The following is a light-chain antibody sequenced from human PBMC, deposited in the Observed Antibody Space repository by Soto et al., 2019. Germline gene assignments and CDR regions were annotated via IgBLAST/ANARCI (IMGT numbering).Light chain of an antibody. J-gene: IGKJ5*01. Sequence: EIVLTQSPGTLSLSPGERATLSCRASQSVSSIYFAWYQQKPGQAPRLLIYGASNRATGIPERFSGSGSGTDFTLTISSLEPEDFAVYYCQQYGTSPITFGQGTRLEIK. CDR1: QSVSSIY. V-gene: IGKV3-20*01. CDR3: QQYGTSPIT. CDR2: GAS.